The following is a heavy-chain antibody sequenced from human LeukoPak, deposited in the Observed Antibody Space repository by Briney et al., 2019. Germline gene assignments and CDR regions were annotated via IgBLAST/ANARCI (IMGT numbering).Heavy chain of an antibody. CDR3: ARDRVADVPHYYYYMDV. D-gene: IGHD2-15*01. CDR2: ISGSGITI. Sequence: GGSLRLSCAASGFTFSDYYMSWIRQAPGKGLEWVSSISGSGITIYYADSVCGRFTISRDNANNSLFLQMNSLRAEDTAVYYCARDRVADVPHYYYYMDVWGEGTTVTVSS. CDR1: GFTFSDYY. J-gene: IGHJ6*03. V-gene: IGHV3-11*01.